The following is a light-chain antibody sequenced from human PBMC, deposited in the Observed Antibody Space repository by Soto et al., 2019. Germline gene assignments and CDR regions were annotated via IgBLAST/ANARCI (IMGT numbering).Light chain of an antibody. CDR1: SSNLGSSY. J-gene: IGLJ3*02. CDR2: GNS. V-gene: IGLV1-40*01. CDR3: QSYDSSLSGWV. Sequence: QSVLTQPPSASGTPGQRVTISCSGSSSNLGSSYVFWYQQLPGTAPKLLIYGNSNRPSGVPDRFSGSKSGTSASLAITGLQAEDEADYYCQSYDSSLSGWVFGGGTKVTVL.